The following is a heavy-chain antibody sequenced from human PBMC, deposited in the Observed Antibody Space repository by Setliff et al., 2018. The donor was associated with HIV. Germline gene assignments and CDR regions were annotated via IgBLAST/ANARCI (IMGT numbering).Heavy chain of an antibody. D-gene: IGHD2-8*01. V-gene: IGHV1-18*01. CDR3: ARDGWRHVLHGNYYYYFMDV. Sequence: ASVKVSCKASDHTFSSYDVTWVRQAPGQGLEWMGWIRPYNGNTNYAQKFQGRVTMTTETSTSTAYMDLRSLRSDDTAVYYCARDGWRHVLHGNYYYYFMDVWGKGTTVTVSS. CDR2: IRPYNGNT. J-gene: IGHJ6*03. CDR1: DHTFSSYD.